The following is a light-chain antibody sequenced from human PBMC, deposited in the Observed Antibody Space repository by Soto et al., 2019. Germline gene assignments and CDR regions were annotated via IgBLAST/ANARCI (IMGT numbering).Light chain of an antibody. CDR3: ASWDTSLSGGV. CDR2: EDN. Sequence: QSVLTQPPSVSAAPGQKVTISCSGRSSNIGINIVSWYQQLPGTAPKLLIYEDNKRPSGIPDRFSGSKSGTSATLGITGLQTGDEADYYCASWDTSLSGGVFGGGTKLTVL. V-gene: IGLV1-51*02. CDR1: SSNIGINI. J-gene: IGLJ2*01.